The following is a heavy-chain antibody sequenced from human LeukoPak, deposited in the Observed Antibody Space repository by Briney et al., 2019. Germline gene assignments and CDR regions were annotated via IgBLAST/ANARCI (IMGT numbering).Heavy chain of an antibody. CDR2: IKQDGSAK. Sequence: GGSLRLSCAASGFTFSSYWMTCVRQAPGKGLEWVANIKQDGSAKYYVDSVKGRFTISRDNAKNSLYLQVNSLRAEDTAVYYCARPQSGTYHDAFDIWGQGTMVTVSS. V-gene: IGHV3-7*01. CDR3: ARPQSGTYHDAFDI. J-gene: IGHJ3*02. CDR1: GFTFSSYW. D-gene: IGHD1-26*01.